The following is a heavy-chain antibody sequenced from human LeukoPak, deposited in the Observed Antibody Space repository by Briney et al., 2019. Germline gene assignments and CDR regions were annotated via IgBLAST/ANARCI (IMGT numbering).Heavy chain of an antibody. V-gene: IGHV3-7*01. CDR2: IKQDGNEK. CDR3: AKEGAYPIITYDS. CDR1: GFTFSSYW. Sequence: GGSLRLSCAASGFTFSSYWMNWVRQAPGKGLEWVANIKQDGNEKHYEDSVKGRFSISRDNATNSLYLQMDSLRAEDTAVYYCAKEGAYPIITYDSWGQGALVTVSS. J-gene: IGHJ5*01. D-gene: IGHD3-10*01.